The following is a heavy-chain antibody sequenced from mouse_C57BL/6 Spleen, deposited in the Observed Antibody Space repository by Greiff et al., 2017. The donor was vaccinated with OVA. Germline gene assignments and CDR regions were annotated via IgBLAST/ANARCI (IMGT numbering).Heavy chain of an antibody. V-gene: IGHV1-64*01. CDR1: GYTFTSYW. CDR2: IHPNSSSN. Sequence: QVQLQQPGPGLVKPGETLNLSCKASGYTFTSYWMHWVKQWPGQGLEWIGMIHPNSSSNNYNANFKSKATLTVDKYYRTAYMQISSLTAEDSSVYYCANYYGSSYDSMDYWGQGTSVTVSS. CDR3: ANYYGSSYDSMDY. D-gene: IGHD1-1*01. J-gene: IGHJ4*01.